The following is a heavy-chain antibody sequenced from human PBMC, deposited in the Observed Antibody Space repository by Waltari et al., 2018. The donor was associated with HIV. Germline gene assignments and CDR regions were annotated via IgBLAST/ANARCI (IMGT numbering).Heavy chain of an antibody. D-gene: IGHD3-10*01. J-gene: IGHJ4*02. CDR3: ARVYYYDTGSYRPFFEY. CDR2: MNPNSGNA. CDR1: GYPFTRYD. Sequence: QVQLVQSGAEVKKPGASVKVSCKASGYPFTRYDLNRGRQSTGRVRELMVWMNPNSGNAGYTQKFQGRVTMSRNTSMSTADIVLSSLISEDTAVYYCARVYYYDTGSYRPFFEYWGQGTLVTVSS. V-gene: IGHV1-8*02.